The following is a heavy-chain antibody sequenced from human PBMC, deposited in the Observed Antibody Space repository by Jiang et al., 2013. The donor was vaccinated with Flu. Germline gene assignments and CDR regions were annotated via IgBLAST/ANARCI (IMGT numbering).Heavy chain of an antibody. CDR3: AYRRGSGRLDFGY. Sequence: KPTQTLTLTCTFSGFSLRTNAEAVGWFRQPPGKALEWLALISGTDETRYRPSLQSRVTITRDTSENHVGLTLTNMDPVDTATYYCAYRRGSGRLDFGYWGQGTLVTVSS. D-gene: IGHD3-10*01. CDR2: ISGTDET. J-gene: IGHJ4*02. CDR1: GFSLRTNAEA. V-gene: IGHV2-5*01.